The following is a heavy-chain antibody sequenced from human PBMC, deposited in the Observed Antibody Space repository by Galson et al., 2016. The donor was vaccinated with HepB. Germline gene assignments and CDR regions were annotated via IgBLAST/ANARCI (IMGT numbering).Heavy chain of an antibody. J-gene: IGHJ5*02. D-gene: IGHD5-18*01. V-gene: IGHV1-69*13. CDR1: GGAFSSYA. Sequence: SVKVSCKASGGAFSSYAITWVRQAPGQGLEWMGGIIPIFGSPSSAQKFQGRVTITADESTSTAYLELRSLRSEDTAVYYCASGYNYGNNWFDPWGQGTLVTVSS. CDR2: IIPIFGSP. CDR3: ASGYNYGNNWFDP.